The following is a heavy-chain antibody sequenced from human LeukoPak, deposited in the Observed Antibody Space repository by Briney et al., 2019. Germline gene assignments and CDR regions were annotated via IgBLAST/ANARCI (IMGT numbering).Heavy chain of an antibody. D-gene: IGHD3-9*01. CDR3: ARVMGRLVRTWYFDL. J-gene: IGHJ2*01. V-gene: IGHV3-30*14. Sequence: PGRSLRLSCAASGFTFSDYAMHWLRQAPGKGLEWVAVISYDGSKKYYADSVKGRFTISRDNSKNTLYLQMNSLRADDTAVYYCARVMGRLVRTWYFDLWGRGTLVTVSS. CDR1: GFTFSDYA. CDR2: ISYDGSKK.